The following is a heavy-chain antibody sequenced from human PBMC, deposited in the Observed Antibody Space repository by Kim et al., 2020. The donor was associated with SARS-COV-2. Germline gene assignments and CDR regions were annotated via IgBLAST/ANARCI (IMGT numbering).Heavy chain of an antibody. CDR2: ISSSGFTT. CDR1: GFTFSTYV. CDR3: ARTKGFLEY. J-gene: IGHJ4*02. Sequence: GGSLRLSCVASGFTFSTYVMSWVRQAPGKGLEWVSVISSSGFTTYYADSVKGRFTISRDNSKNTLYLQMNSLRAEDTAVYYCARTKGFLEYWGQGTLVT. V-gene: IGHV3-23*01.